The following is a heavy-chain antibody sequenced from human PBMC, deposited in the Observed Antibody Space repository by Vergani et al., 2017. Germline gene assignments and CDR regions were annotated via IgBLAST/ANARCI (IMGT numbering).Heavy chain of an antibody. D-gene: IGHD3-22*01. Sequence: EVQLVQSGAEVKKPGESLKISCQGSGYSITNYWIAWVRQRPGKGLEWMGIIYPGDSDTRYSPAFQGQVTISADKSISTAYLQWSSLKASDTAMYYCATYHVPYSRYRTPYDDDAFDIWGQGTMVTVSS. V-gene: IGHV5-51*03. CDR2: IYPGDSDT. J-gene: IGHJ3*02. CDR1: GYSITNYW. CDR3: ATYHVPYSRYRTPYDDDAFDI.